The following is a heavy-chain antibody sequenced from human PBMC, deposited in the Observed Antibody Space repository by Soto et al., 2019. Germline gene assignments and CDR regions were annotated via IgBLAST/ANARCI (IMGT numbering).Heavy chain of an antibody. V-gene: IGHV4-4*02. J-gene: IGHJ4*02. D-gene: IGHD1-26*01. CDR1: GGSIRSNNR. CDR3: ARVYSGSYSDY. CDR2: IFHSGST. Sequence: SSETLSLTCAVSGGSIRSNNRWSWVRQPPGKGLEWIGEIFHSGSTNYNPSLKTRVTISVDNSKNQFSLKLSSVTAADTAVYYCARVYSGSYSDYWGQGTLVTVS.